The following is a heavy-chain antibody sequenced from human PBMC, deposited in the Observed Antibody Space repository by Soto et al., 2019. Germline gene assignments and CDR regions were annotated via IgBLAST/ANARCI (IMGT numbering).Heavy chain of an antibody. J-gene: IGHJ5*02. D-gene: IGHD6-13*01. CDR1: GGSISSYY. CDR3: ARVSVAAAGINWFDP. CDR2: IYYSGST. V-gene: IGHV4-59*01. Sequence: SETLSLTCTVSGGSISSYYWSWIRQPPGKGLEWIGYIYYSGSTNYNPSLKSRVTISVDTSKNQFSLKLSSVTAADTAVYYCARVSVAAAGINWFDPWGQGTLVTVSS.